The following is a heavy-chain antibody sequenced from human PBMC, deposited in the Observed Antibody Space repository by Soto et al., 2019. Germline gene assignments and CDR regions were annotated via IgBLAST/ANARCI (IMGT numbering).Heavy chain of an antibody. CDR3: ARRRELSSSSEYGMDV. Sequence: GESLKISCKGSGYSFTSCWIGWVRQMPGKGLEWMGIIYPGDSDTRYSTSFQGQVTISADKSISTAYLQWSSLKASDTAMYYCARRRELSSSSEYGMDVWGQGTTVTVSS. CDR2: IYPGDSDT. J-gene: IGHJ6*02. CDR1: GYSFTSCW. V-gene: IGHV5-51*01. D-gene: IGHD6-13*01.